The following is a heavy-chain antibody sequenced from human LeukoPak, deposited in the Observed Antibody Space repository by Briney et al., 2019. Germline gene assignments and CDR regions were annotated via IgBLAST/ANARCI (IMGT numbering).Heavy chain of an antibody. D-gene: IGHD3-3*01. CDR2: IYYSGST. CDR1: GGSISSYY. CDR3: ARPPITIPAWFDP. Sequence: SETLSLTCTVSGGSISSYYWSWIRQPPGKGLEWIGYIYYSGSTNYNPSLKSRVTISVDTSKNQFSLKLSSVTAADTAVYYCARPPITIPAWFDPWGQGTLVTVSS. J-gene: IGHJ5*02. V-gene: IGHV4-59*08.